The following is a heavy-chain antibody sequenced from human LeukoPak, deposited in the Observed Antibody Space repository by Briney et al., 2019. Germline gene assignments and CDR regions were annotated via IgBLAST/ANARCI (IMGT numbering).Heavy chain of an antibody. CDR2: IVVGSGNT. V-gene: IGHV1-58*02. D-gene: IGHD6-13*01. J-gene: IGHJ4*02. Sequence: GTSVKVSCKASGFTFTSSAMQWVRQARGQRLEWIGWIVVGSGNTNYAQKFQERVTMTRDLSTSTVYMELSSLRSEDTAVYYCARPGIAASYDSWGQGTLVTVSS. CDR3: ARPGIAASYDS. CDR1: GFTFTSSA.